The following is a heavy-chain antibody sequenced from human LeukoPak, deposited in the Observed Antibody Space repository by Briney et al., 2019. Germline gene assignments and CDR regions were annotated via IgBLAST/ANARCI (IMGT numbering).Heavy chain of an antibody. CDR1: GFTFSSYS. CDR3: AKSGFDDFWSVDWPIDY. D-gene: IGHD3-3*01. J-gene: IGHJ4*02. Sequence: GGSLRLSCAASGFTFSSYSMNWVRQAPGKGLEWVSAISGSGGSTYYADSVKGRFTISRDNSKNTLYLQMNSLRAEDTAVYYCAKSGFDDFWSVDWPIDYWGQGTLVTVSS. V-gene: IGHV3-23*01. CDR2: ISGSGGST.